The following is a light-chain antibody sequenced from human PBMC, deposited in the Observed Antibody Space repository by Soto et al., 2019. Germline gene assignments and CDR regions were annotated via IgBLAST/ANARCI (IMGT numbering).Light chain of an antibody. Sequence: QSALTQPASVSGSPGQSITISCTGTSSDVGSYDLVSWYQQHPGKAPRLIIYEVTKRPSGVSNRFSGSKSGSTASLTFSGLQAEDEADYFCCSSESVTTFVFGPGTK. CDR2: EVT. J-gene: IGLJ1*01. CDR3: CSSESVTTFV. V-gene: IGLV2-23*02. CDR1: SSDVGSYDL.